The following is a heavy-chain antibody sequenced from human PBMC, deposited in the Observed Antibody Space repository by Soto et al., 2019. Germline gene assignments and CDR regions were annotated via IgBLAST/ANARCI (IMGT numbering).Heavy chain of an antibody. V-gene: IGHV4-31*11. D-gene: IGHD6-13*01. J-gene: IGHJ4*02. CDR3: ARVEQLVNLNFDY. CDR1: GGSFSGYY. Sequence: SETLSLTCAVYGGSFSGYYWSWIRQHPGKGLEWIGYIYYSGSTYYNPSLKSRVTISVDTSKNQFSLKLSSVTAADTAVYYCARVEQLVNLNFDYWGQGTLVTVSS. CDR2: IYYSGST.